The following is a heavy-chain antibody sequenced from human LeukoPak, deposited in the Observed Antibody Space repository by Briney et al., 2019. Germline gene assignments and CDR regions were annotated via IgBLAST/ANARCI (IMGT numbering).Heavy chain of an antibody. D-gene: IGHD3-3*01. CDR2: ISAYNGNT. Sequence: ASVKVSCKASGYTFTSYGISWVRQAPGQGLEWMGWISAYNGNTNYAQKLQGRVTMTTDTSTSTAYMELRSLRSDDTAVYYCARDRHYDFWSGYPSCFDYWGQGTLVTVSS. CDR3: ARDRHYDFWSGYPSCFDY. V-gene: IGHV1-18*01. J-gene: IGHJ4*02. CDR1: GYTFTSYG.